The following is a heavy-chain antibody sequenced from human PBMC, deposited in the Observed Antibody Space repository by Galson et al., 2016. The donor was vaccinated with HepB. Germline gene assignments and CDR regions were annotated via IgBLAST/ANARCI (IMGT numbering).Heavy chain of an antibody. CDR1: GFSFGSYA. D-gene: IGHD1/OR15-1a*01. Sequence: SLRLSCAASGFSFGSYAMHWVRQTPAKGLEWVAVISGDGTNKYYADSVKGRFTISRDNSKSTLYLQMNSLRVDDTAVYYCAKGTTLQVHFGYFDHWGQGTLVTVSS. V-gene: IGHV3-30*18. CDR3: AKGTTLQVHFGYFDH. CDR2: ISGDGTNK. J-gene: IGHJ4*02.